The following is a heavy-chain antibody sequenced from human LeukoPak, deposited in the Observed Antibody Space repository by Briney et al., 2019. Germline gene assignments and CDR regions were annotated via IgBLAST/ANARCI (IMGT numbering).Heavy chain of an antibody. D-gene: IGHD5-18*01. Sequence: PGGSLRLSCAASGFTVSSNYMSWVRQAPGKGLEWVSVIYSGGSTYYADSVKGRFTISRDNSKNTLYLQMNSLRAEDTAVYYCASNPYSYGYAGCCAFDIWGQGTMVTVSS. CDR1: GFTVSSNY. CDR3: ASNPYSYGYAGCCAFDI. J-gene: IGHJ3*02. V-gene: IGHV3-53*01. CDR2: IYSGGST.